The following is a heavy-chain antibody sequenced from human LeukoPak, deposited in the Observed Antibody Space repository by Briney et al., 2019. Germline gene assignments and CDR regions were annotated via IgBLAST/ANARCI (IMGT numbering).Heavy chain of an antibody. Sequence: GGSLRLSCAASGFTFSSYGMHWVRQAPGKGLEWVAVISYDGSNKYYADSVKGRFTISRDNSKNTLYLQMNSLRAEDTAVYYCAKDGRDYGDYVDYWGRGTLVTVSS. CDR1: GFTFSSYG. D-gene: IGHD4-17*01. CDR3: AKDGRDYGDYVDY. V-gene: IGHV3-30*18. CDR2: ISYDGSNK. J-gene: IGHJ4*02.